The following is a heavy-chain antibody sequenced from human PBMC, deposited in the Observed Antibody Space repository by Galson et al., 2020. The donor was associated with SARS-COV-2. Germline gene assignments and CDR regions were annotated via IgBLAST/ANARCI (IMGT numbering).Heavy chain of an antibody. CDR2: IWYDGSNK. CDR3: ARDQPWDGTGDDY. D-gene: IGHD3-10*01. J-gene: IGHJ4*02. V-gene: IGHV3-33*01. CDR1: GFTFSSYG. Sequence: GGSLRLSCAASGFTFSSYGMHWVRQAPGKGLEWVAVIWYDGSNKYYADSVKGRFTISRDNSKNTLYPQMNSLRAEDTAVYYCARDQPWDGTGDDYWGQGTLVTVSS.